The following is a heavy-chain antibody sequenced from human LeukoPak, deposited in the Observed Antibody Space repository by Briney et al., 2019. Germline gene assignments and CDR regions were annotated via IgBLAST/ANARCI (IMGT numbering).Heavy chain of an antibody. CDR3: ARRGGLVDTFDI. CDR1: GYSFTNYW. D-gene: IGHD6-6*01. CDR2: IYPGNSNT. V-gene: IGHV5-51*01. J-gene: IGHJ3*02. Sequence: GESLKISCKTTGYSFTNYWIGWVRQMPGKGLEWMGIIYPGNSNTRYSPSFQGQVTISADKSIETAYLQWSSLKASDTAKYYCARRGGLVDTFDIWGQGTLVTVSS.